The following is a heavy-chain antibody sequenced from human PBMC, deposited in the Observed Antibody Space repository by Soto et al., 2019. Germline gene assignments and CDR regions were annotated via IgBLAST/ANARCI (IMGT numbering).Heavy chain of an antibody. CDR2: ISAYNGNT. CDR1: DYTFTSYG. CDR3: ARYRLVVATNYYYGMDV. Sequence: QVQLVQSGAEVKKPGASVKVSCKASDYTFTSYGISWVRQAPGQGLEWMGWISAYNGNTNYAQKLQGRVTMTTDTSTSTAYMELRSLRSDDTAVYYCARYRLVVATNYYYGMDVWGQGTTVTVSS. D-gene: IGHD5-12*01. J-gene: IGHJ6*02. V-gene: IGHV1-18*01.